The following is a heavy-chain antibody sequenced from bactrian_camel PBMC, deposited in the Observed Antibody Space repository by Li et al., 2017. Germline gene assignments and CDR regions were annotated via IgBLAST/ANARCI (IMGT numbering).Heavy chain of an antibody. J-gene: IGHJ4*01. CDR2: LASDGST. V-gene: IGHV3S57*01. Sequence: QVQLVESGGGLVQAGGSLRLSCGSSSGHTGRMYCMAWFRLAPGKEREGVVALASDGSTWYADSVKGRFTISQDNAKNTLYLQMNSLKPEDTAMYYCASCELYGGVCYQAGDYWGQGTQVTVS. CDR3: ASCELYGGVCYQAGDY. CDR1: GHTGRMYC. D-gene: IGHD3*01.